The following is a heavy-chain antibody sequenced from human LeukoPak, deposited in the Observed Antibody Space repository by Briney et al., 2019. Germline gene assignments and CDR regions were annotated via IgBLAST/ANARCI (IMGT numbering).Heavy chain of an antibody. CDR3: AKQCGGSDWFDAFDI. Sequence: PGGSLRLSCAASGFTFSYYGLHWVRQGPGKGLEWVAVISYDGSNKYYADSVKGRFTISRDNSKNTLYLQMSSLRAEDTAVYYCAKQCGGSDWFDAFDIWGQGTMVTVSS. J-gene: IGHJ3*02. CDR1: GFTFSYYG. V-gene: IGHV3-30*18. D-gene: IGHD6-19*01. CDR2: ISYDGSNK.